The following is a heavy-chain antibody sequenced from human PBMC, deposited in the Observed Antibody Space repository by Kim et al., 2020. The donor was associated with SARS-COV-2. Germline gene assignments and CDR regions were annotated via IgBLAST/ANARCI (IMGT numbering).Heavy chain of an antibody. CDR1: GISLSTRGMC. Sequence: SGPTLVNPTQTLTLTCTLSGISLSTRGMCVSWIRQPPGKALEWLARLDWDNDKFYSTSLKTRLTISKDTSKNQVVLTMTNMDPVDTATYFCSRHTGITTRRYYYGMDVWGQGTTVTVSS. CDR3: SRHTGITTRRYYYGMDV. J-gene: IGHJ6*02. CDR2: LDWDNDK. V-gene: IGHV2-70*17. D-gene: IGHD1-20*01.